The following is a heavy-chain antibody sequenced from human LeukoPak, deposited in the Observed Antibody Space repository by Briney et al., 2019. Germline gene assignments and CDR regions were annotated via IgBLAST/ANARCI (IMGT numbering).Heavy chain of an antibody. CDR1: GGSISSSSYY. CDR3: ARNYGSGSPNYMDV. V-gene: IGHV4-39*07. CDR2: IYYSGST. J-gene: IGHJ6*03. D-gene: IGHD3-10*01. Sequence: SETLSLTCTVSGGSISSSSYYWGWIRQPPGKGLEWIGSIYYSGSTCYNPSLKSRVTISVDTSKNQFSLKLSSVTAADTAVYYCARNYGSGSPNYMDVWGKGTTVTVSS.